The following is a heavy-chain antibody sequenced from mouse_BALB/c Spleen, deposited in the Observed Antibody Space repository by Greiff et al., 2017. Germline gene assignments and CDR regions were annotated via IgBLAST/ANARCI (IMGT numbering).Heavy chain of an antibody. CDR1: GYAFTSYD. D-gene: IGHD2-3*01. Sequence: EVQLQQSGPELVKPGASVKVSCKASGYAFTSYDMYWVKQSHGQGLEWIGYIDPYNGGTSYNQKFKGKATLTVDKSSSTAYMHLNSLTSEDSAVYYCARCDGYGTYDMDYWGQGTTVTVSS. V-gene: IGHV1S135*01. J-gene: IGHJ4*01. CDR2: IDPYNGGT. CDR3: ARCDGYGTYDMDY.